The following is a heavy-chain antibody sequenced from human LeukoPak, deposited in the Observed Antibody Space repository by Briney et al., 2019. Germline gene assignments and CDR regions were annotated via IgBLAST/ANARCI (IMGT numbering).Heavy chain of an antibody. CDR1: GFTSSSYW. D-gene: IGHD3-22*01. Sequence: GGSLTLSCVASGFTSSSYWMHWVRQARGKGLVWVSRINSNGDRTTYANSVKGRFTISSNNAKNTLKLQMNSLISADNAEYYRPRDPDLSGYSFFDYWGQGTLVTVSS. CDR2: INSNGDRT. CDR3: PRDPDLSGYSFFDY. J-gene: IGHJ4*02. V-gene: IGHV3-74*01.